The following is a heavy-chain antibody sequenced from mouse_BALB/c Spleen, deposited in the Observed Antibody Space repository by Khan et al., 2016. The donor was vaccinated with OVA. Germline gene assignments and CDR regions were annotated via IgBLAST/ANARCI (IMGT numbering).Heavy chain of an antibody. CDR3: ASHYYGKNYFDY. CDR1: GFTFSSFG. Sequence: EVELVESGGGLVQPGGSRKLSCAASGFTFSSFGMHWVRQAPEKGLEWVAYISSGSSTIYYADTVKGRFTISRDNPKNTLFLQMTSLRYEDTAMYYCASHYYGKNYFDYWGQGTTLTVSS. V-gene: IGHV5-17*02. D-gene: IGHD1-1*01. J-gene: IGHJ2*01. CDR2: ISSGSSTI.